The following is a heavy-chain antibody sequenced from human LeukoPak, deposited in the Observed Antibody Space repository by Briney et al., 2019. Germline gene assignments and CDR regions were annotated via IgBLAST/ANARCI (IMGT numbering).Heavy chain of an antibody. D-gene: IGHD3-3*01. CDR1: GLTFSSYG. CDR3: AKDQNDPPNYDFWSGYYLGYFQH. J-gene: IGHJ1*01. CDR2: IRYDGSNK. V-gene: IGHV3-30*02. Sequence: GGSLRLSCAASGLTFSSYGMHWVRQAPGKGLEWVAFIRYDGSNKYYADSVKGRFTISRDNSKNTLYLQMNSLRAEDTAVYYCAKDQNDPPNYDFWSGYYLGYFQHWGQGTLVTVSS.